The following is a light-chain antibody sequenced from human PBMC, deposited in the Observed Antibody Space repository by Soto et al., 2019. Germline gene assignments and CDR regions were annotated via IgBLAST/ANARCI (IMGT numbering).Light chain of an antibody. CDR1: QSVSRAY. V-gene: IGKV3-20*01. Sequence: VLTQSPGTLSLSPGERAALSCRASQSVSRAYLAWYQQKPGQAPRLLIYGASSRATGIPDRFSGSGSGTEFTLTISRLEPEDFALYYCQEYGGSSTFGQGTKLELK. CDR2: GAS. J-gene: IGKJ2*01. CDR3: QEYGGSST.